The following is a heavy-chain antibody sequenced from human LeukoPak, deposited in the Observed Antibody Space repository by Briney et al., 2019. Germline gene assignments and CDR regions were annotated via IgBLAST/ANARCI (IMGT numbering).Heavy chain of an antibody. V-gene: IGHV4-39*02. J-gene: IGHJ3*02. CDR2: MYNTGRV. Sequence: PSETLSLTCTVSGGSISSSSYYWGWIRQPPGKGLEWIGRMYNTGRVTYNPSLESRVTISIDTSNNQFSLKLNSVTAADTAVYYCARGFSSGWYGAFDIWGQGTMVTVSS. CDR1: GGSISSSSYY. D-gene: IGHD6-19*01. CDR3: ARGFSSGWYGAFDI.